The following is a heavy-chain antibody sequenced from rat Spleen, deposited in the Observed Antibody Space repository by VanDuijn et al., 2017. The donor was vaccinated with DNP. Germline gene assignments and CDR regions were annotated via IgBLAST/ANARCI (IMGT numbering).Heavy chain of an antibody. J-gene: IGHJ2*01. Sequence: EVPLQESGPGLVKPSQSLSLTCSVTAYSITTNYWGWIRKFPGNKMEWVGHISYSGSTSYNPSLKSRISITRDTSKNQFFLHLNSVTTEDTATYYCARWSDYFDYWGQGVMVTVSS. V-gene: IGHV3-1*01. CDR1: AYSITTNY. CDR2: ISYSGST. CDR3: ARWSDYFDY.